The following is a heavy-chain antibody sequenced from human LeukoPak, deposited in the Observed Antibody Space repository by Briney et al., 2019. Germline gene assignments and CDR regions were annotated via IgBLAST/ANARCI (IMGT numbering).Heavy chain of an antibody. Sequence: SETLSLTCAVHGGSFSGYDWHWIRQPPGKGLEWIGEVNPSGNTNYNPSLKSRVTISVDTSKDQFSLNLSSVTAADAAVYYCARGVFDGSYFACWGQGTLVTVSS. CDR1: GGSFSGYD. D-gene: IGHD1-26*01. J-gene: IGHJ4*02. V-gene: IGHV4-34*01. CDR3: ARGVFDGSYFAC. CDR2: VNPSGNT.